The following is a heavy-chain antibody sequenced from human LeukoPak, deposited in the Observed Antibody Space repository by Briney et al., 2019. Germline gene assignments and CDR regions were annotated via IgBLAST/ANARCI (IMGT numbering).Heavy chain of an antibody. J-gene: IGHJ5*02. V-gene: IGHV3-23*01. CDR2: ISVSDGST. CDR3: AKDVGYCGSTSCYFSS. CDR1: GFTFSSYG. D-gene: IGHD2-2*01. Sequence: GGSLRLSCAASGFTFSSYGMSWVRQAPGKGLEWVSAISVSDGSTYYADSVKGRFTISRDNSKNTLYLQMNSLRAEDTAVYYCAKDVGYCGSTSCYFSSWGQGNLVTVAS.